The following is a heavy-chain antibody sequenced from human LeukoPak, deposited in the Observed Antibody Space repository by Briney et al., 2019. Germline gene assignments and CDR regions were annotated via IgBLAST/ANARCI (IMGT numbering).Heavy chain of an antibody. V-gene: IGHV3-23*01. CDR3: AKRGVVIRVILVGFHKEAYYVDS. CDR1: GITLSNYG. J-gene: IGHJ4*02. D-gene: IGHD3-22*01. CDR2: IRGSGGAT. Sequence: GGSLTPSRALFGITLSNYGMSWVRPARGKGLEWVACIRGSGGATKYADSVMGRFTITTDNPRNTLYLLMNSLRAEDTAVYFCAKRGVVIRVILVGFHKEAYYVDSWGQGALVTVSS.